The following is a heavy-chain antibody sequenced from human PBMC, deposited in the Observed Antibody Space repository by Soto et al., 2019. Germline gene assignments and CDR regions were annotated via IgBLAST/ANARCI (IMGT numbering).Heavy chain of an antibody. Sequence: SETLSLTCAVSGYSISSSTYYWGWMRQPPGKGLEWIASFFIGGNTYYNPSLKSRVTISVDTSKNQFSLKLSSVTAADTAVYYCARSDGRYWGQGTLVTVSS. CDR1: GYSISSSTYY. CDR3: ARSDGRY. V-gene: IGHV4-39*07. CDR2: FFIGGNT. J-gene: IGHJ4*02.